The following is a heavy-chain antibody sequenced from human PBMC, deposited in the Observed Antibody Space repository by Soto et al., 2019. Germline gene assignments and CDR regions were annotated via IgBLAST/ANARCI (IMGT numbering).Heavy chain of an antibody. CDR3: ARQQLSMATINNDAFDI. D-gene: IGHD5-18*01. CDR1: GYNFKTCW. CDR2: IYPGDSDT. Sequence: PVESLKISCKGSGYNFKTCWIAWVRQMPGQGLEWIGIIYPGDSDTTYSPSFQGQVTISVDKTSSTAYLQLSSLKASDTAMYYCARQQLSMATINNDAFDIRGHGTMLTVSS. J-gene: IGHJ3*02. V-gene: IGHV5-51*01.